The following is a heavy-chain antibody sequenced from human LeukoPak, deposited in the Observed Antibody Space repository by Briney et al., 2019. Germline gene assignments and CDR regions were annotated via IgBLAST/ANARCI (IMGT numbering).Heavy chain of an antibody. V-gene: IGHV4-4*07. CDR2: IYTSGST. CDR1: GGSISRYY. D-gene: IGHD3-9*01. J-gene: IGHJ4*02. CDR3: QKAAYDILTGYTYSDY. Sequence: KPSDTLSLTLPVSGGSISRYYWSWIRQPAGKGLYWIGRIYTSGSTNYNPSLKSRVTMSVDTSKNQFSLKLSSVTAADTAVYYWQKAAYDILTGYTYSDYWGQGTLVTVSS.